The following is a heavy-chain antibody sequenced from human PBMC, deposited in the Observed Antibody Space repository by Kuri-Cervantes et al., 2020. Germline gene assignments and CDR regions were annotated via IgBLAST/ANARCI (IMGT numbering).Heavy chain of an antibody. D-gene: IGHD6-13*01. J-gene: IGHJ6*02. CDR2: INAGNGNT. CDR3: ARSVAAAFRLTNGMDV. CDR1: GYTFTSYA. Sequence: ASVKVSCKASGYTFTSYAMHWVRQAPGQRLEWMGWINAGNGNTKYSQKFQDRVTITRDTSASTAYMELSSLRSEDTAVYYCARSVAAAFRLTNGMDVWGQGTTVTVSS. V-gene: IGHV1-3*01.